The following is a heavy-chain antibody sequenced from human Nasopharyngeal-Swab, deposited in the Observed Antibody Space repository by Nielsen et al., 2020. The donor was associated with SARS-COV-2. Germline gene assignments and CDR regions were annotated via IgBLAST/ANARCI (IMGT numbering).Heavy chain of an antibody. CDR1: GYTFTSYG. V-gene: IGHV1-18*01. D-gene: IGHD6-13*01. J-gene: IGHJ4*02. CDR2: ISAYNGNT. CDR3: ARTRIAGQEYYFDY. Sequence: ASVKVSCKASGYTFTSYGISWVRQAPGQGLEWMGWISAYNGNTNYAQKLQGRVTMTTDTSTSTANMELRSLRSDDTAVYYCARTRIAGQEYYFDYWGQGTLVTVSS.